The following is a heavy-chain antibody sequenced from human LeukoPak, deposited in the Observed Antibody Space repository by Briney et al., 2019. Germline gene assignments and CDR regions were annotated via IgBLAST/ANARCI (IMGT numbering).Heavy chain of an antibody. D-gene: IGHD6-19*01. CDR3: ARDYSSGWPNFDY. CDR2: IIPIFGTA. V-gene: IGHV1-69*13. Sequence: SVKVSCKASGGTFSSYAISWVRQAPGQGLEWMGGIIPIFGTANYAQKFQGRVTITADESTSTAYMELSSQRSDDTAVYYCARDYSSGWPNFDYWGQGTLVTVSS. J-gene: IGHJ4*02. CDR1: GGTFSSYA.